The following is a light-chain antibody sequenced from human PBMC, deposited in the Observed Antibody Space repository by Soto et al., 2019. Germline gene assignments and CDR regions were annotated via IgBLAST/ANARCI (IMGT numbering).Light chain of an antibody. CDR3: QQYGSSGT. CDR2: GAS. CDR1: QSVSNNY. V-gene: IGKV3-20*01. Sequence: EIVLTQSPGTLSLSPGEGATLSCRASQSVSNNYLAWYKQKPGPAPSLLIYGASNRATGIPDRFSGSGSGTDFTLTIRRLEPEDFAVYYCQQYGSSGTFGQGTKVDIK. J-gene: IGKJ1*01.